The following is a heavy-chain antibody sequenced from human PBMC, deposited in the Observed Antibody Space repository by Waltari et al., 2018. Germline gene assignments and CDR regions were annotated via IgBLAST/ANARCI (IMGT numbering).Heavy chain of an antibody. J-gene: IGHJ4*02. CDR1: GFTFSSYA. Sequence: EVQLLESGGGLVQQGGSLRLSCAAAGFTFSSYAMSWDRQAPGKGLEWVSAISGSGGSTYYADSVKGRFTISRDNSKNTLYLQMNSLRAEDTAVYYCARSIAARRGYFDYWGQGTLVTVSS. D-gene: IGHD6-6*01. V-gene: IGHV3-23*01. CDR3: ARSIAARRGYFDY. CDR2: ISGSGGST.